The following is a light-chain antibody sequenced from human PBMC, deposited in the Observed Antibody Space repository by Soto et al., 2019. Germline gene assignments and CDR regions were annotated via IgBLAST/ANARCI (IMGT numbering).Light chain of an antibody. CDR1: PSNIGKNF. CDR3: VSWDSSLITVV. CDR2: ESD. Sequence: QSVLTQPPSVSVAPGQKVTISCSGSPSNIGKNFVSWYQQLPGTAPKLIIYESDKRPSGIPDRFSGSESGTSATLAITGLQTGDEADYYCVSWDSSLITVVFGGGTKVTVL. V-gene: IGLV1-51*02. J-gene: IGLJ2*01.